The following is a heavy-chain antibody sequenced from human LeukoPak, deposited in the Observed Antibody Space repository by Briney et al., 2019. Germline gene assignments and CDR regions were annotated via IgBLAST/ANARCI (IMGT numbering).Heavy chain of an antibody. V-gene: IGHV1-2*06. CDR1: GYTFTGYY. Sequence: ASVKVSCKASGYTFTGYYMHWVRQAPGQGLEWMGRINPNSGGTNYAQKFQGRVTMTRDTSISTAYMELSRLRSDDTAVYYCARNSGYSGYDDFDYWGQGTLVTVSS. CDR3: ARNSGYSGYDDFDY. J-gene: IGHJ4*02. D-gene: IGHD5-12*01. CDR2: INPNSGGT.